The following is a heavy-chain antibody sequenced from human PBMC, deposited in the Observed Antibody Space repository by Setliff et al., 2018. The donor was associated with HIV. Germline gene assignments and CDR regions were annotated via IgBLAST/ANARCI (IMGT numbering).Heavy chain of an antibody. CDR2: ISVDGSGK. D-gene: IGHD2-2*01. Sequence: GGSLRLSCTASGFTFSDSVMHWVRQPPGKGLEWVAAISVDGSGKFYADSVKGRFTISRDNSRNTLYLQMNSLRAGDTALYYCTRSHSTRDAFDIWGQGTMVTVSS. J-gene: IGHJ3*02. CDR3: TRSHSTRDAFDI. CDR1: GFTFSDSV. V-gene: IGHV3-30*07.